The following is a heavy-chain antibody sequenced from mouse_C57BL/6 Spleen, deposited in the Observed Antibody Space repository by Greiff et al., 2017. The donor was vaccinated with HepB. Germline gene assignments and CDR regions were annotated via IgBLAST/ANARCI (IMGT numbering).Heavy chain of an antibody. V-gene: IGHV1-59*01. CDR3: ARKGTTVVASLDY. J-gene: IGHJ2*01. CDR2: IDPSDSYT. D-gene: IGHD1-1*01. CDR1: GYTFTSYW. Sequence: VQLQQPGAELVRPGTSVKLSCKASGYTFTSYWMHWVKQRPGQGLEWIGVIDPSDSYTNYNQKFKGKATLTVDTSSSTAYMQLSSLTSEDSAVYYCARKGTTVVASLDYWGQGTTLTVSS.